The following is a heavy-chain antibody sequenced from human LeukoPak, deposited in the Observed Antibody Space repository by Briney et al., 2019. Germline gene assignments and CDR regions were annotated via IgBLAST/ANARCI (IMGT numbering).Heavy chain of an antibody. CDR1: GYTFTGYY. J-gene: IGHJ5*01. CDR2: INPNSGGT. CDR3: ARDTRKGFWSGYYGGFDS. D-gene: IGHD3-3*01. Sequence: ASVKVSCKASGYTFTGYYMHWVRQAPGQGLEWMGWINPNSGGTNYAQKFQGRVTMTRDTSISTAYMELSRLRSDDTAVYYCARDTRKGFWSGYYGGFDSWGQGTLVTVSS. V-gene: IGHV1-2*02.